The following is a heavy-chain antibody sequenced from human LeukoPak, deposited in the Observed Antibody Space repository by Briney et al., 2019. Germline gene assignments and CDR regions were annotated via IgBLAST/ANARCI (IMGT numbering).Heavy chain of an antibody. V-gene: IGHV3-21*01. Sequence: GGSLRLSCAASGFTFSTYSMNWVRQAPGKGLEWVSSMSSSSDYIYYADSVKGRFTISRDNSKDTLYLQMNSLRDEDTAIYYCARARHGILTGYYLDYWGQGTLVTVSS. CDR3: ARARHGILTGYYLDY. J-gene: IGHJ4*02. CDR1: GFTFSTYS. CDR2: MSSSSDYI. D-gene: IGHD3-9*01.